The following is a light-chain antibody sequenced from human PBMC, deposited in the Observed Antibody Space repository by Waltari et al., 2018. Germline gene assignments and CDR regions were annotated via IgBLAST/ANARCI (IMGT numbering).Light chain of an antibody. CDR3: SSYTGSSLV. V-gene: IGLV2-14*01. CDR1: SSDIGGYNY. Sequence: QSALTQPASVSGSPGQSITIPCTGTSSDIGGYNYVSWYQQHPGKAPQLMIYEVSYRPSGISNRFSGSKSGNTASLTIAGLRSEDEADYYCSSYTGSSLVFGGGTKLTVL. CDR2: EVS. J-gene: IGLJ3*02.